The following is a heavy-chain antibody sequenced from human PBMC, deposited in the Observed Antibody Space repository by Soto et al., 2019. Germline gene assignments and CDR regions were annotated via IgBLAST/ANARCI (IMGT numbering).Heavy chain of an antibody. Sequence: ASVKVSCKASGYIFTGYHIHWVRQAPGRGLEWMGWINPNSGDTEYAQNFQGRVTMARDTSFNLVYMEMSGLMSDDTAVYYCARDARGTRGFDEMDIWGQGTTVTVSS. D-gene: IGHD3-9*01. V-gene: IGHV1-2*02. CDR1: GYIFTGYH. CDR2: INPNSGDT. CDR3: ARDARGTRGFDEMDI. J-gene: IGHJ6*02.